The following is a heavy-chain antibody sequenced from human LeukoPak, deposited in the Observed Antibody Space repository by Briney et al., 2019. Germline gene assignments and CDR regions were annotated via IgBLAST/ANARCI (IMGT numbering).Heavy chain of an antibody. CDR2: FNPKSGDT. D-gene: IGHD2/OR15-2a*01. CDR1: GFMFTAYY. Sequence: ASVKVSCKTSGFMFTAYYIHWVRQVPGQGLEWMGWFNPKSGDTNYPQKFQGRVTMTGDTSTSTAYMELSSLRSDDTAGYFCARDSSTWYSDYYYYMDVWGKGTTVTVSS. J-gene: IGHJ6*03. CDR3: ARDSSTWYSDYYYYMDV. V-gene: IGHV1-2*02.